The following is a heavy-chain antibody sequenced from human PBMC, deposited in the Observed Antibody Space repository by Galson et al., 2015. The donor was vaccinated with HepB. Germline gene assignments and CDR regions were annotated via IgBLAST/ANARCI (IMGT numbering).Heavy chain of an antibody. V-gene: IGHV3-21*01. D-gene: IGHD2-2*01. CDR2: ISSSSSYI. CDR1: GFTFSSYS. J-gene: IGHJ4*02. Sequence: SLRLSCAASGFTFSSYSMNWVRQAPGKGLEWVSSISSSSSYIYYADSVKGRFTISRDNAKNSLYLQMNSLRAEDTAVYYCARDHSIGVPAAISFSGGQGTLVTVSS. CDR3: ARDHSIGVPAAISFS.